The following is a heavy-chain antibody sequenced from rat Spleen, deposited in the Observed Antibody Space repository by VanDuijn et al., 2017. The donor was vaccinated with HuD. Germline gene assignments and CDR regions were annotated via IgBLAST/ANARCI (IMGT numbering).Heavy chain of an antibody. J-gene: IGHJ3*01. CDR1: GFTFINYG. Sequence: EVQLVESDGGLVQPGRSMKLSCAASGFTFINYGMAWVLQAPTTGLEWIASISYDGVSTYYRDSVKGRFTISRANGKSTLYLQMDSLRSEDTATYYCARPSYGYPFAYWGQGTLVAVSS. CDR3: ARPSYGYPFAY. V-gene: IGHV5-29*01. D-gene: IGHD1-7*01. CDR2: ISYDGVST.